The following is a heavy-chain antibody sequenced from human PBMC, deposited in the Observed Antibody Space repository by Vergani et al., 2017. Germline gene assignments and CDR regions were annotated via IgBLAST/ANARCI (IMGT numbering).Heavy chain of an antibody. CDR3: ASDTHSGQRADR. V-gene: IGHV4-59*11. CDR2: IHYSENT. Sequence: QVQLQESGPGLVKSSETLSLTCSVSFDSIRNLYCNWIRQAPGKGLEWIGSIHYSENTNYNPSLETRVTISVDTSKNQFSLTLTSVTAADTAVYYCASDTHSGQRADRWGQGILVTVTS. D-gene: IGHD6-19*01. CDR1: FDSIRNLY. J-gene: IGHJ5*02.